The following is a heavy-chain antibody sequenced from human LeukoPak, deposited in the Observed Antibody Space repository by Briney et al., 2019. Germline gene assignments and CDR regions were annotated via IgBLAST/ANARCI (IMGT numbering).Heavy chain of an antibody. J-gene: IGHJ4*02. CDR1: GFTFSSYG. Sequence: PGRSLRLSCAASGFTFSSYGMHWVRQAPGKGLEWVAVIAFDGTNKYYADSVKGRFNISRDNSKNTLYLQMNSLRAEYTAVYYCAKGTGGDYVPWVDYWGQGTLVTVSS. D-gene: IGHD4-17*01. V-gene: IGHV3-30*18. CDR3: AKGTGGDYVPWVDY. CDR2: IAFDGTNK.